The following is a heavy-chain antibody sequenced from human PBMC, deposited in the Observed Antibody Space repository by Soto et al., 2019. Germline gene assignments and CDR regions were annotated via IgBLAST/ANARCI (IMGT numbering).Heavy chain of an antibody. J-gene: IGHJ4*02. D-gene: IGHD3-3*01. Sequence: EVQLVESGGGLVKPGGSLRLCCAASGFTFSNAWMCWVRQAPGKGLEWVGRIKSKTDGGTTDYAAPVKGRFTISRDNSKNTLYLQMNSLKTEDTAVYYFTTGALEWLPPYFEYWGQGTLVTVSS. CDR1: GFTFSNAW. CDR2: IKSKTDGGTT. CDR3: TTGALEWLPPYFEY. V-gene: IGHV3-15*01.